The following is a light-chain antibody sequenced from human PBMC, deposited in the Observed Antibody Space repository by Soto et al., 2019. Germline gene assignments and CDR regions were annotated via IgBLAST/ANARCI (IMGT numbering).Light chain of an antibody. CDR1: ESIARH. J-gene: IGKJ5*01. CDR2: AAS. Sequence: DIPMTQSPSSLSASVGDRVTITCRASESIARHLNWYQQKPGKAPKLLIYAASSLQNGVTSRFRGGGSGTDFTLTISNLQPEDFATYYCQQTYSTLSITFGQGTRLEIK. CDR3: QQTYSTLSIT. V-gene: IGKV1-39*01.